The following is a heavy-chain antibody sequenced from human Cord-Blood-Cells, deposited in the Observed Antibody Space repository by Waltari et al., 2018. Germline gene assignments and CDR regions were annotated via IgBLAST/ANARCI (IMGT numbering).Heavy chain of an antibody. CDR1: GGSITSSSYS. J-gene: IGHJ4*02. V-gene: IGHV4-39*01. CDR3: VRHTTGGYCSSTSCYLDY. D-gene: IGHD2-2*01. Sequence: QLQLQESGPGLVKPSETLSLTCTVSGGSITSSSYSWGWTRQPPGKGLEWIGSIYYSGSTYYNPSLKSRVTISVDTSKNQFSLKLSSVTAADTAVYYCVRHTTGGYCSSTSCYLDYWGQGTLVTVSS. CDR2: IYYSGST.